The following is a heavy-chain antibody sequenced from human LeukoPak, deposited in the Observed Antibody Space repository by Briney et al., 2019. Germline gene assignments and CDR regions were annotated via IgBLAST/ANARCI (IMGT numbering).Heavy chain of an antibody. CDR3: AREYCSRTSCYFDY. CDR1: GGSINNYY. V-gene: IGHV4-59*01. Sequence: PSETLSLTCTVSGGSINNYYWSWIRQPPGKGLEWIGYIYYSGSTNYNPPLKSRVTISLDTSKNQFSLKLSSVTAADTAVYYCAREYCSRTSCYFDYWGQGTLVTVSS. D-gene: IGHD2-2*01. CDR2: IYYSGST. J-gene: IGHJ4*02.